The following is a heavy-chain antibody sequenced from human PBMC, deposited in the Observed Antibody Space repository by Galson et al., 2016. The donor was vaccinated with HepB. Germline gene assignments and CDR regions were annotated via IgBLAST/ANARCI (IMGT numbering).Heavy chain of an antibody. D-gene: IGHD2-15*01. Sequence: SVKVSCKASGYTFSTYGFTWVRQAPGQGLEWMGWISAYSGNTIDAENMEGRVTLTTDTSTSTAYMELTNLRSDDTAVYYCARVGYCTSAGCYSNGMEVWGQGTTVAVSS. CDR1: GYTFSTYG. J-gene: IGHJ6*02. CDR2: ISAYSGNT. V-gene: IGHV1-18*01. CDR3: ARVGYCTSAGCYSNGMEV.